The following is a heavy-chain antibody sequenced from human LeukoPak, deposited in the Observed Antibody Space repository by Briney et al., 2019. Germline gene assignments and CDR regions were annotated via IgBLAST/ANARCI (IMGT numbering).Heavy chain of an antibody. Sequence: AGGSLRLSCAASGFSFDDYDMSWVRQAPGEGLEWVSGINWNGGSTGYADSVKGRFTISRDNAKNSLYLQMSSLRAEDTALYYCAREEGGYFDYWGQGTLVSVSS. CDR1: GFSFDDYD. J-gene: IGHJ4*02. V-gene: IGHV3-20*04. CDR2: INWNGGST. D-gene: IGHD3-16*01. CDR3: AREEGGYFDY.